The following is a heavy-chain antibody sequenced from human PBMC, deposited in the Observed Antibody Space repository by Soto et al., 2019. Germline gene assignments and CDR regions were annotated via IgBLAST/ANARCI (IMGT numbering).Heavy chain of an antibody. CDR1: GGTFSSYY. CDR3: ARDGGRHSGGIDY. D-gene: IGHD1-26*01. Sequence: QVQLVQSGAEVKKPGSSVKVSCKASGGTFSSYYINWVRQAPGQGLEWMGEIIPIFGTANYAQKFQGRVTITADESTSTAYMALSSLRSEDTAVYYCARDGGRHSGGIDYWGQGTLVTVSS. J-gene: IGHJ4*02. V-gene: IGHV1-69*01. CDR2: IIPIFGTA.